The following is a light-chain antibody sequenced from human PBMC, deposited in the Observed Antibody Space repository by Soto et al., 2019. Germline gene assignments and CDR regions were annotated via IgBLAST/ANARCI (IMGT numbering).Light chain of an antibody. CDR1: QSVSSN. J-gene: IGKJ1*01. V-gene: IGKV3-15*01. Sequence: EIVLTPSPATLSEFQGERATLSCRASQSVSSNLAWYQQKPGQAPRLLIYGASTRATGIPARFSGSGSGTEFTLTISSLQSEDFAVYYCQQYNNWPRTFGQGTKVDIK. CDR3: QQYNNWPRT. CDR2: GAS.